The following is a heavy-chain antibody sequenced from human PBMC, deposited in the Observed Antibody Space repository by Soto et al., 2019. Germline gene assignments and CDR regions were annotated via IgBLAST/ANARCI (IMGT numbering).Heavy chain of an antibody. Sequence: ASVKVSCKASGYTFTSYDINWVRQATGQGLEWMGWMNPNSGNTGYAQKFQGRVTMTRSTSISTAYMEPSSLSSEDTPVYYCARHGGSVSYDWDYYYYYGMDVWGQGTPVT. CDR3: ARHGGSVSYDWDYYYYYGMDV. CDR1: GYTFTSYD. CDR2: MNPNSGNT. D-gene: IGHD1-26*01. V-gene: IGHV1-8*01. J-gene: IGHJ6*01.